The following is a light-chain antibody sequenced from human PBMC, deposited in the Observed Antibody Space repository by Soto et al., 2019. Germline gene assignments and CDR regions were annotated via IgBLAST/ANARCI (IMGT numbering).Light chain of an antibody. CDR3: ATWDDRLNGPV. CDR2: YDD. CDR1: GSNIGNNA. J-gene: IGLJ2*01. Sequence: QSVLTQPPSVSAAPRQRVTISCSGSGSNIGNNAVNWYRQVPGKAPKVLIYYDDRLPSGVSDRFSGSKSGTSASLAISWLQSDDEADYYFATWDDRLNGPVFGGGTKLTVL. V-gene: IGLV1-36*01.